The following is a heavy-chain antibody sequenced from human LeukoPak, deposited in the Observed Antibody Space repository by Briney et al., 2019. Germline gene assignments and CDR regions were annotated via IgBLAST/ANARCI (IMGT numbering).Heavy chain of an antibody. Sequence: ASVKVSCKASGYTFTGYYIHWVREAPGQGLEWMGWINPNSGGTNYAQKFQGRVTMTRDTSISTAYMELSRLRSDDTAVYYCARDSSGWYSYYYYMDVWGKGTTVTVSS. D-gene: IGHD6-19*01. CDR3: ARDSSGWYSYYYYMDV. CDR2: INPNSGGT. CDR1: GYTFTGYY. J-gene: IGHJ6*03. V-gene: IGHV1-2*02.